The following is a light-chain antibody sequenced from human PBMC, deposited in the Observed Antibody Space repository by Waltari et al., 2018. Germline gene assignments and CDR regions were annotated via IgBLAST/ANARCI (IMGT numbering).Light chain of an antibody. V-gene: IGLV2-14*03. J-gene: IGLJ2*01. Sequence: QSALSQPASVSGSPGQSITISCTASSDDVGAYNYVSWYQHHPGTAPGLVVYDVSHLAAGVFFRFSGSKLGNTAYLTISGLQVEDEAEYFCSSFSRGLTPVLFGGGTRLTVL. CDR2: DVS. CDR1: SDDVGAYNY. CDR3: SSFSRGLTPVL.